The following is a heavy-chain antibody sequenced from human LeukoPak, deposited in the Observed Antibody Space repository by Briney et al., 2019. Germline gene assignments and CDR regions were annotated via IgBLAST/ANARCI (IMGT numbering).Heavy chain of an antibody. V-gene: IGHV4-59*08. J-gene: IGHJ5*02. CDR1: GGSISSYY. CDR3: ARAQYYDILTGYSYWFDP. Sequence: SETLSLTCTVSGGSISSYYWSWIRQPPGKGLEGSGYIYYSGSTNYNPSLKSRVTISVDTSKNQFSLKLSSVTAADTAVYYCARAQYYDILTGYSYWFDPWGQGTLVTVSS. D-gene: IGHD3-9*01. CDR2: IYYSGST.